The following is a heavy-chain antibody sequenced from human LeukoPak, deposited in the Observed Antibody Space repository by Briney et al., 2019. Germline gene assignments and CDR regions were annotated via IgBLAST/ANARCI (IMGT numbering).Heavy chain of an antibody. D-gene: IGHD2-2*02. V-gene: IGHV3-53*01. CDR1: GFTVSSNY. CDR3: AREGYCSSTSCYTLGDAFDI. J-gene: IGHJ3*02. CDR2: IYSGGST. Sequence: GGSLRLSCAASGFTVSSNYMSWVGQAPGKGLEWVSVIYSGGSTYYADSVKGRFTSSRDNSKNTLYLQMNSLRAEDTAVYYCAREGYCSSTSCYTLGDAFDIWGQGTMVTVSS.